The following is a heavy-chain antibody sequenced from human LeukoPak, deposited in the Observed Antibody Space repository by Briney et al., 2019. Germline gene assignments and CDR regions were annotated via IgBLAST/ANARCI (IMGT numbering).Heavy chain of an antibody. CDR1: GFTFSSYG. CDR2: ISYDGSNK. J-gene: IGHJ6*02. Sequence: GGSLRLSCAASGFTFSSYGMHWVRQAPGKGLEWVAVISYDGSNKYYADSVKGRFTISRDNSKNTLYLQMNSLRAEDTAVYYCAKDARYYGSGSYTVYYYYGMDVWGQGTTVTVSS. V-gene: IGHV3-30*18. CDR3: AKDARYYGSGSYTVYYYYGMDV. D-gene: IGHD3-10*01.